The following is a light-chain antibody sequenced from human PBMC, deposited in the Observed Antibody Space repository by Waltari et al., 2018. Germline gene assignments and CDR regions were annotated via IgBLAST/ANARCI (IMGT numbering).Light chain of an antibody. Sequence: QSVLTQPPSASGTPGQRVTIPCSGTVPNIGSTFVCWFQQLSGRAPKLLIHKANQRPSGVPDRFSGSRSGTSASLTISGLRSDDESHFYCATWDDGLSGHWVFGGGTKLTVL. CDR2: KAN. CDR1: VPNIGSTF. V-gene: IGLV1-47*01. J-gene: IGLJ3*02. CDR3: ATWDDGLSGHWV.